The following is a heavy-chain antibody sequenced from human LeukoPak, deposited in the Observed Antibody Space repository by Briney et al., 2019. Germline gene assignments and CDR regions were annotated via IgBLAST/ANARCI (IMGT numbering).Heavy chain of an antibody. D-gene: IGHD6-19*01. J-gene: IGHJ4*02. CDR2: IGGSGDKT. CDR1: GFTFNRNA. CDR3: VRRGDASSGWGDHDF. V-gene: IGHV3-23*01. Sequence: GGSLRLSCAASGFTFNRNAISWVRQAPGKGLEWVSTIGGSGDKTFYADSVKGRFTISRDNSKNMVHLQMNSLTGEDTSLYYCVRRGDASSGWGDHDFWGQGALVTVSS.